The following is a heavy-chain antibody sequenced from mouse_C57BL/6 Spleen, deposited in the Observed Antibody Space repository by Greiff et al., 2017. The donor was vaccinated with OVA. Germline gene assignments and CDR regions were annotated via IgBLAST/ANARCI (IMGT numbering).Heavy chain of an antibody. Sequence: VQLQQSGAELVRPGASVKLSCTASGFNIKDDYMHWVKQRPEQGLEWIGWIDPENGDTEYASKFQGKATITADTSSNTAYLQLSSLTSEDTAVYYCTTLQYFDYWGQGTTLTVSS. CDR3: TTLQYFDY. CDR1: GFNIKDDY. V-gene: IGHV14-4*01. J-gene: IGHJ2*01. CDR2: IDPENGDT.